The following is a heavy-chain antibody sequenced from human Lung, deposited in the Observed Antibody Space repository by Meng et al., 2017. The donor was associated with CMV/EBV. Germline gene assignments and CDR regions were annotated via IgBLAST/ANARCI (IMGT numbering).Heavy chain of an antibody. D-gene: IGHD3-10*01. CDR2: IYYSGST. V-gene: IGHV4-59*01. J-gene: IGHJ5*02. Sequence: QAQLHGSGHGMLKPSETPTFTCTGSGGSISSYYWSWIRQPPGKGLEWIGYIYYSGSTNYNPSLKSRVTISVDTSKNQFSLKLSSVTAADTAVYYCAREEGIGGFDPWGQGTLVTVSS. CDR3: AREEGIGGFDP. CDR1: GGSISSYY.